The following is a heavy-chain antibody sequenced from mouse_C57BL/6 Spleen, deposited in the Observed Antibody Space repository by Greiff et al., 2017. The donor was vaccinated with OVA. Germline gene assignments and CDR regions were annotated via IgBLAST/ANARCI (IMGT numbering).Heavy chain of an antibody. D-gene: IGHD1-1*01. CDR2: INPSNGGT. V-gene: IGHV1-53*01. Sequence: QVQLQQPGTELVKPGASVKLSCKASGYTFTSYWMHWVKQRPGQGLEWIGNINPSNGGTNYNEKFKSKATLTVDKSSSTAYMQLSSLTSEDSAVYYCERRLGTTVVANWYFEVWGTGTTVTVSS. J-gene: IGHJ1*03. CDR1: GYTFTSYW. CDR3: ERRLGTTVVANWYFEV.